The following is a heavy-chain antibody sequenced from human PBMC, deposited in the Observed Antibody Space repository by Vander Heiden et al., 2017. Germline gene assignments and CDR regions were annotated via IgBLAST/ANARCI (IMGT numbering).Heavy chain of an antibody. CDR2: ISGGGETT. J-gene: IGHJ4*02. Sequence: EVQLLASGGGLVQPGGSLRLSCAASGFTFTSYAMSWVHQAPGKGLEWVSAISGGGETTYYADAVKGRFTISRDNSKNTLYLQMNSLRAEDTAVYYCAKYYYGSGSTAFDYWGQGTLVTVSS. CDR3: AKYYYGSGSTAFDY. V-gene: IGHV3-23*01. D-gene: IGHD3-10*01. CDR1: GFTFTSYA.